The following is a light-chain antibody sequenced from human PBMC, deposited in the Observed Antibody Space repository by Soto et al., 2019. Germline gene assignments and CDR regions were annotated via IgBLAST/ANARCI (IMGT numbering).Light chain of an antibody. V-gene: IGKV3-20*01. Sequence: EIVLTHSPGTLSLSPWEIATLSCRASQSVSSSYLAWYQQKPGQAPRLLIYGASSRATGIPHRFSGSGSGRDFSLTINRLEPEDSAVYYCQQYGSSPPITFGQGTRLEIK. CDR1: QSVSSSY. CDR2: GAS. J-gene: IGKJ5*01. CDR3: QQYGSSPPIT.